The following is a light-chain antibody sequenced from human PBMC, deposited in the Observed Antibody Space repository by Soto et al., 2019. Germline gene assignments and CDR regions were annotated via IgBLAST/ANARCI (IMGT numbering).Light chain of an antibody. CDR2: GAS. V-gene: IGKV3-15*01. CDR1: QSINSN. J-gene: IGKJ1*01. CDR3: QQYDNWPWT. Sequence: EVLMTQSPATLSVSPGDRATLSCRASQSINSNLAWYQQQPGQAPRLLIYGASTRATAVPARFSGSGSGTDFTLTISSLQSEDFAVYYCQQYDNWPWTFGQGTKVDIK.